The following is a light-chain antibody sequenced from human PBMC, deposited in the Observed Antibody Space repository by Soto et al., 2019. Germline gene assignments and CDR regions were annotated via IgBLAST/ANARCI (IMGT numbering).Light chain of an antibody. CDR3: QHYGSSPNT. Sequence: EIVLTQSPGTLSLSPGERATLSCRASQSVSSNYLAWYQHKPGQAPRLLIYGASSRATGIPDRFSGSGSGPDFTLTISRLEPDDFAVYYCQHYGSSPNTFGQGTKLEIK. CDR2: GAS. CDR1: QSVSSNY. V-gene: IGKV3-20*01. J-gene: IGKJ2*01.